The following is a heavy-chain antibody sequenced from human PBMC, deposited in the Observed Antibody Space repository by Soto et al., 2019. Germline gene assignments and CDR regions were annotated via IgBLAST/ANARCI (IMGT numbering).Heavy chain of an antibody. J-gene: IGHJ4*02. D-gene: IGHD3-10*01. V-gene: IGHV1-69*13. CDR1: GGTFSSYA. Sequence: SVKVSCKASGGTFSSYAISWVRQAPGQGLEWMGGIIPIFGTANYAQKFQGRVTITADESTSTAYMELSSLRSEDTAVYYCARVQYGSGSYYLPAGPIWGQGTLVTVSS. CDR2: IIPIFGTA. CDR3: ARVQYGSGSYYLPAGPI.